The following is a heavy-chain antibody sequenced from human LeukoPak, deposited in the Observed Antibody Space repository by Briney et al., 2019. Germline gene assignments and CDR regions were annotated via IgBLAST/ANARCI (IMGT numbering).Heavy chain of an antibody. CDR2: IKSKTDGGTT. J-gene: IGHJ4*02. Sequence: PGGSLRLSCAASGFTFSNAWMSWVRQAPGKGLEWVGRIKSKTDGGTTDYAAPVKGRFTISRDDSKNTLYLQMNSLKTEDTAVYYCTTDLPTFSGILYYSYYFDYWGQGTLVTVSS. CDR1: GFTFSNAW. D-gene: IGHD2-15*01. V-gene: IGHV3-15*01. CDR3: TTDLPTFSGILYYSYYFDY.